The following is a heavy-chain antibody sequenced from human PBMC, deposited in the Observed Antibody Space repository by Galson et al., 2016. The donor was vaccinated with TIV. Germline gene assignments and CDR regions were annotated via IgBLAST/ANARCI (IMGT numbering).Heavy chain of an antibody. J-gene: IGHJ4*02. Sequence: SLRLSCAASGFTFNDYGMTWVRQAPGKGLEWVSDIIWNGGITDYADSVKGRFTISRDNAQNSLYLQMNRLRAEDTALYLCARHVTCGGDCYYFDLWGQGTLVTVSS. CDR1: GFTFNDYG. CDR2: IIWNGGIT. CDR3: ARHVTCGGDCYYFDL. D-gene: IGHD2-21*01. V-gene: IGHV3-20*01.